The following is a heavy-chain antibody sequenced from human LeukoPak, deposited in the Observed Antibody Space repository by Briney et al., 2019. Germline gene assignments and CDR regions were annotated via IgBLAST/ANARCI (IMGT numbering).Heavy chain of an antibody. Sequence: GASLRLSCAASGFTFSSYAMSWVRQAPGKGLEWVSAISGSGGSTYYADSVKGRFTISRDNSKNTLYLQMNSLRAEDTAVYYCAKYCSGGSCYSLFDYWGQGTLVTVSS. CDR3: AKYCSGGSCYSLFDY. CDR2: ISGSGGST. D-gene: IGHD2-15*01. V-gene: IGHV3-23*01. J-gene: IGHJ4*02. CDR1: GFTFSSYA.